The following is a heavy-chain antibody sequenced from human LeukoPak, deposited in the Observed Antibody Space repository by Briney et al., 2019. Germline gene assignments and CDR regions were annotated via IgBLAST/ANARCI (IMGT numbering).Heavy chain of an antibody. V-gene: IGHV4-34*01. CDR3: ARLTDSSAYKGWFDP. J-gene: IGHJ5*02. CDR1: GGSFSDYY. Sequence: SETLSLTCAVYGGSFSDYYWSWIRQPPGKGLEWIGEINHSGSTNYNPSLKSRVIISVDTSKNQFSLKLSSVTAADTAVYYCARLTDSSAYKGWFDPWGQGILVTVSS. CDR2: INHSGST. D-gene: IGHD3-22*01.